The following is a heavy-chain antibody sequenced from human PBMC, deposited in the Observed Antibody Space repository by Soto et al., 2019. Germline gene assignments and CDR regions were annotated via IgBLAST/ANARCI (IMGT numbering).Heavy chain of an antibody. CDR1: GFTFIRYS. CDR3: ARESEDLTSNFDY. CDR2: ISSTTNYI. J-gene: IGHJ4*02. Sequence: GGSLRLSCAASGFTFIRYSMNWVRQAPGKGLEWVSSISSTTNYIYYGDSMKGRFTISRDNAKNSLYLEMNSLRAEDTAVYYCARESEDLTSNFDYWGQGTLVTVSS. V-gene: IGHV3-21*06.